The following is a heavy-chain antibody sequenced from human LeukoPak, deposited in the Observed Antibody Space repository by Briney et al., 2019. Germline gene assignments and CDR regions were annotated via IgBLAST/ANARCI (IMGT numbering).Heavy chain of an antibody. CDR3: ARIYVWGSYHSRYYHFNGMDV. CDR2: IYSGGST. V-gene: IGHV3-66*01. J-gene: IGHJ6*02. D-gene: IGHD3-16*02. CDR1: RFTVSNNY. Sequence: GGSLRLSCAASRFTVSNNYMSWVRQAPGKGLEWVSAIYSGGSTSYADSVKGRFTISSDNSKNTLYLQMNSLIAEDTAVYYCARIYVWGSYHSRYYHFNGMDVWGQGTTVTASS.